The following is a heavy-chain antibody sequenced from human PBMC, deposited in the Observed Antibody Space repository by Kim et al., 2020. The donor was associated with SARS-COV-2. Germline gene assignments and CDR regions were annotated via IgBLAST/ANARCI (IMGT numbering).Heavy chain of an antibody. J-gene: IGHJ6*02. CDR1: GYTLTELS. D-gene: IGHD1-26*01. V-gene: IGHV1-24*01. CDR3: ATGPPFIVGATGDRFFYYGMDV. CDR2: FDPEDGET. Sequence: ASVKVSCKVSGYTLTELSMHWVRQAPGKGLEWMGGFDPEDGETIYAQKFQGRATMTEDTSTETAHMELSSLRSEDTAVYYGATGPPFIVGATGDRFFYYGMDVWGQGTTVTVSS.